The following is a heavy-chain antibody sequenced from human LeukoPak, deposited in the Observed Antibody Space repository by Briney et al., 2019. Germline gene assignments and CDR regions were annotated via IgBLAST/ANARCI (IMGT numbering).Heavy chain of an antibody. Sequence: ASVKVSCKASGYTFTSYAMHWVRQAPGQRLEWVGWINAGNGNTKYSQKFQGRVTITRDTSASTAYMELSSLRSEDTAVYYCARDSSGYYPNWFDPWGQGTLVTVSS. CDR1: GYTFTSYA. D-gene: IGHD3-22*01. J-gene: IGHJ5*02. V-gene: IGHV1-3*01. CDR2: INAGNGNT. CDR3: ARDSSGYYPNWFDP.